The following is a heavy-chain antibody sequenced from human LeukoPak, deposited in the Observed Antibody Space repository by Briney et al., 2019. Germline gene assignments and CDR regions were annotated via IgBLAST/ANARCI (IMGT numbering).Heavy chain of an antibody. CDR3: ARGSTYWYFDP. Sequence: PSETLSLTCAVYGGSFSGYYWSWIRQPPGKGLEWIGEINHSGSTNYNPSLKSRVTISVDTSKNQFPLKLSSVTAADTAVYYCARGSTYWYFDPWGRGTLVTVSS. J-gene: IGHJ2*01. CDR2: INHSGST. V-gene: IGHV4-34*01. CDR1: GGSFSGYY.